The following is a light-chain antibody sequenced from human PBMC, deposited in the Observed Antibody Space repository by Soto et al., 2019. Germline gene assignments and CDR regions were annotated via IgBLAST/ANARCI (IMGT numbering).Light chain of an antibody. CDR3: QHHGRSPET. CDR2: SAS. Sequence: EIGLTQSPGTLSLSPGERATLSCRASQSVSNNYLGCYQQKPRQAPMLLIYSASSRATGIPDRFSGSGSGTDFTLTISRLEPEDFAVYYCQHHGRSPETFGQGTKVDIK. CDR1: QSVSNNY. V-gene: IGKV3-20*01. J-gene: IGKJ1*01.